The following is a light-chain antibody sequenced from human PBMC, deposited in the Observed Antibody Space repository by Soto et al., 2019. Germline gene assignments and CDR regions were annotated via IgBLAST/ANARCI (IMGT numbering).Light chain of an antibody. J-gene: IGLJ2*01. Sequence: QSVLNQSPSASGTPGQRFSISFSGSTSNIGTNTVNWYQHAPGTAPKLLIYSNDQRTSAVPGRFSGSKYGTSASLAISGLMSEDEADDCCETWDDSINVVFGGGTKKTVL. CDR3: ETWDDSINVV. CDR2: SND. CDR1: TSNIGTNT. V-gene: IGLV1-44*01.